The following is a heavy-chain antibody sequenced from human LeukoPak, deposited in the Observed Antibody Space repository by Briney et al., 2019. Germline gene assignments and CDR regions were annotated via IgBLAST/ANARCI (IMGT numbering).Heavy chain of an antibody. CDR2: INHSGST. Sequence: SETLSLTCAAYGGSFSGYYWSWIRQPPGKGLEWIGEINHSGSTNYNPSLKSRVTISADTSKNQFSLKLSSVTAADTAVYYCARGRWELKRRAFDIWGQGTMVTVSS. J-gene: IGHJ3*02. V-gene: IGHV4-34*01. CDR3: ARGRWELKRRAFDI. D-gene: IGHD1-26*01. CDR1: GGSFSGYY.